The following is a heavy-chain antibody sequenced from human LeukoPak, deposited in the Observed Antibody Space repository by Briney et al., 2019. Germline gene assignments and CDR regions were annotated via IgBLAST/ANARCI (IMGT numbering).Heavy chain of an antibody. CDR1: GFTFSSYG. V-gene: IGHV3-74*01. CDR3: ASFRDTDN. J-gene: IGHJ3*01. Sequence: GGSLRLSCAASGFTFSSYGMHWVRQAPGKGLEWVSRINTAGSTVYADPVKGRFTISRDNAKNMVYLQMNSLRTEDTAVYYCASFRDTDNWGRGTMVTVSS. CDR2: INTAGST. D-gene: IGHD2-21*01.